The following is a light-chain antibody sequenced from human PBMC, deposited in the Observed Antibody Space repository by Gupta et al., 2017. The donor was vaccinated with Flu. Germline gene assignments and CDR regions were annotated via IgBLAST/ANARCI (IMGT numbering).Light chain of an antibody. CDR3: QSFSSSRLWV. V-gene: IGLV1-40*03. Sequence: TTVFTAIGTSLASRHGVAWYQQLPSPASTLLIYGDTTRPAGAIRRFSGHNGGATASLVINGLQAEEEDYYYCQSFSSSRLWVFGGGTKLTVL. J-gene: IGLJ3*02. CDR2: GDT. CDR1: GTSLASRHG.